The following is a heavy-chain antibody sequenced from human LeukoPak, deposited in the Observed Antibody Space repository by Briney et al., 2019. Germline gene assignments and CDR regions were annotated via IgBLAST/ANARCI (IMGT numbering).Heavy chain of an antibody. V-gene: IGHV3-7*01. D-gene: IGHD3-16*01. J-gene: IGHJ5*02. CDR2: IQPDGSEQ. CDR3: ASQSYARFDP. Sequence: GGSLRLSCAASGFSCRSRWMSWVRQAPGKGLEWVGNIQPDGSEQYPVDSVKGRFTISRDNARNSMFLQMNSLRVEDTAVYYCASQSYARFDPWGQGTLVTVSS. CDR1: GFSCRSRW.